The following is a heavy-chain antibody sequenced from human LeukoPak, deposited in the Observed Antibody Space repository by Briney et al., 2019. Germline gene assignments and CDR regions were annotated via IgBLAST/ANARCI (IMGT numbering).Heavy chain of an antibody. Sequence: PGGALRLSCAASGFAFSSYAMRWVREAPGKGLEWVSTISNSDDNTYYADSVKGRFSISRDNSENTLYLQMNSLRAEDTAVYYCAKVAKYYYGSETYYFFEHWGQGTPVTASS. D-gene: IGHD3-10*01. CDR1: GFAFSSYA. CDR3: AKVAKYYYGSETYYFFEH. V-gene: IGHV3-23*01. J-gene: IGHJ4*02. CDR2: ISNSDDNT.